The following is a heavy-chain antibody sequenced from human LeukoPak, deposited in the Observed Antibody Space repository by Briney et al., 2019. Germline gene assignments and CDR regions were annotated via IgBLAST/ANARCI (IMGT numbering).Heavy chain of an antibody. J-gene: IGHJ6*02. V-gene: IGHV1-8*02. Sequence: ASVKVSCKASGYTFTSYGISWVRQAPGQGLEWMGWMNPNSGNTGYAQKFQGRVTMTRNTSISTAYMELSSLRSEDTAVYYCARGRAGLWFGELLGLDYYYGMDVWGQGTTVTVSS. CDR1: GYTFTSYG. CDR2: MNPNSGNT. CDR3: ARGRAGLWFGELLGLDYYYGMDV. D-gene: IGHD3-10*01.